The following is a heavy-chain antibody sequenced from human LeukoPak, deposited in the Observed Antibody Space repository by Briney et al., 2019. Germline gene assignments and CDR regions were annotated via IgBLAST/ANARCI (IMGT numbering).Heavy chain of an antibody. J-gene: IGHJ4*02. CDR1: KYSFTSYA. D-gene: IGHD2-15*01. V-gene: IGHV7-4-1*01. CDR2: INTNTGNP. CDR3: ARARSCSGGSCYSDY. Sequence: ASVKVSCKASKYSFTSYAINWVRQAPGQGLEWIGWINTNTGNPTYAQGFTGRFVFSLDTSVSTAYLQISSLKAEDTAVYYCARARSCSGGSCYSDYWGQGTPVSVSS.